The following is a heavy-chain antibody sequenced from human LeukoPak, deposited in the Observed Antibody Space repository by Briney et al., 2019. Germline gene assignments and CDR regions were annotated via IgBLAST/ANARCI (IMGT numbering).Heavy chain of an antibody. Sequence: SGPTLVNPSETLSLTCTVSGGSISSYYWSWIRQPPGKGLEWIGYISYSGGTNYNPSLKGRVTISVDTSKNQLSLKLNSVTAADTAVYYCARYIWGSYPTFEDYWGQGSLVTVSS. CDR3: ARYIWGSYPTFEDY. CDR2: ISYSGGT. CDR1: GGSISSYY. V-gene: IGHV4-59*01. J-gene: IGHJ4*02. D-gene: IGHD3-16*02.